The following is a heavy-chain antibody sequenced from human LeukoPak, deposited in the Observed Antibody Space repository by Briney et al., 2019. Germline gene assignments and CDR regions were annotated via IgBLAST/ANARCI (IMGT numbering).Heavy chain of an antibody. Sequence: GGSLRLSCAASGFTCASYSMYWVRQAPGKGLEWVSGVTGGADTTYYADSVKGRFTISRDNSKNTVYLQMSSLRAEDAAVYYRAKGLSMESRLDLWGQGTLVTVSS. CDR1: GFTCASYS. CDR3: AKGLSMESRLDL. D-gene: IGHD1-1*01. J-gene: IGHJ5*02. V-gene: IGHV3-23*01. CDR2: VTGGADTT.